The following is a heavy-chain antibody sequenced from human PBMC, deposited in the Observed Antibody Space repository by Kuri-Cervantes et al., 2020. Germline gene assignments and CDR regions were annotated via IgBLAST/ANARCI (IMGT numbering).Heavy chain of an antibody. CDR3: ARARIQLRASDY. J-gene: IGHJ4*02. D-gene: IGHD5-18*01. Sequence: GESLKISCKASGYTFTSYDINWVRQAPGQGLEWMGWINPNSGGTNYAQKFQGRVTMTRDTSTSTVYMELSSLRSEDTAVYYCARARIQLRASDYWGQGTLVTVSS. V-gene: IGHV1-2*02. CDR2: INPNSGGT. CDR1: GYTFTSYD.